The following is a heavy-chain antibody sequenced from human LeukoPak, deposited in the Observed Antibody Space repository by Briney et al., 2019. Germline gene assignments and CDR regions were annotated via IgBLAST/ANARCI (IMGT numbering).Heavy chain of an antibody. Sequence: GGSLRLSCAASGFTFSSYSMNWVRQAPGKGLEWVSSISSSNSYIYYADSVKGRFTFSRDNAKNSLYLQMNSLRAEDTAVYYCARAIDYGDYAFDIWGQGTMVTV. V-gene: IGHV3-21*01. J-gene: IGHJ3*02. D-gene: IGHD4-17*01. CDR2: ISSSNSYI. CDR1: GFTFSSYS. CDR3: ARAIDYGDYAFDI.